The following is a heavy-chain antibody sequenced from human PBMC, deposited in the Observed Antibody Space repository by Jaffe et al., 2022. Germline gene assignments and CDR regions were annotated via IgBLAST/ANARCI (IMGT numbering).Heavy chain of an antibody. J-gene: IGHJ4*02. CDR1: GFTFGDYA. D-gene: IGHD6-13*01. CDR2: IRSKAYGGTT. V-gene: IGHV3-49*04. CDR3: TRDRGSWILY. Sequence: EVQLVESGGGLVQPGRSLRLSCTASGFTFGDYAMSWVRQAPGKGLEWVGFIRSKAYGGTTEYAASVKGRFTISRDDSKSIAYLQMNSLKTEDTAVYYCTRDRGSWILYWGQGTLVTVSS.